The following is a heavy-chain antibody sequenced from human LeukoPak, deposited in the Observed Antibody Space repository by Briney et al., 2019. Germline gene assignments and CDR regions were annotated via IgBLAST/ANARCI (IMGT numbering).Heavy chain of an antibody. CDR2: INRSGST. V-gene: IGHV4-34*01. Sequence: SETLSLTCAVYGGSFSGYYWSWIRQPPGKGLEWIGEINRSGSTNYNPSLKSRVTISVDTSKNQFSLKLSSVTAADTAVYYCAGGKSSSSFDYWGQGTLVTVSS. D-gene: IGHD6-6*01. CDR3: AGGKSSSSFDY. CDR1: GGSFSGYY. J-gene: IGHJ4*02.